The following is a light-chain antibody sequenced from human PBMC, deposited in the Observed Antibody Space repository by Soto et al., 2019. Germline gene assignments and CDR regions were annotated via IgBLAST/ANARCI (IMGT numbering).Light chain of an antibody. CDR3: QSYDSGLRAVV. Sequence: QPVLTQPPSVSGAPGQRVTISCTGSSSNIGEGYDVHWYQQLPGTAPKLLIYGNKYRPSGVPGRFSGSKSGTSASPAVTGLQSDDEANYYCQSYDSGLRAVVFGGGTKLTVL. V-gene: IGLV1-40*01. CDR1: SSNIGEGYD. CDR2: GNK. J-gene: IGLJ2*01.